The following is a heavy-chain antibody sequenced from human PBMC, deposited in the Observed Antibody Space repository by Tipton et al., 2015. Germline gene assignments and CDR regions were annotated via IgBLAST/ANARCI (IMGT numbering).Heavy chain of an antibody. V-gene: IGHV4-34*01. Sequence: TLSLTCTVSGGSISSHYWSWIRQPPGKGLEWIGEINHSGSTNYNPSLKSRVTISVDTSKNQFSLKLRSVTAADTAMYYCARDYGYCSGGSCYNPSYFDYWGQGTLVTVSS. CDR3: ARDYGYCSGGSCYNPSYFDY. J-gene: IGHJ4*02. CDR2: INHSGST. CDR1: GGSISSHY. D-gene: IGHD2-15*01.